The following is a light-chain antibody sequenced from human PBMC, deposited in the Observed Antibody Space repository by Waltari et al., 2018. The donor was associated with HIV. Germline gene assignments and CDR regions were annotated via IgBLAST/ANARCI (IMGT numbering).Light chain of an antibody. CDR2: SSS. CDR1: QGNGSH. Sequence: DIQMTQSPSSVSASIGDRIPIPCRAIQGNGSHVAWFQQKPGQAPTSLIYSSSRLQSGVSTRFSGGGSGTEFTLTIDSRQSEDVGNYFCEQDDTYPPTFAQGT. CDR3: EQDDTYPPT. V-gene: IGKV1-16*01. J-gene: IGKJ2*01.